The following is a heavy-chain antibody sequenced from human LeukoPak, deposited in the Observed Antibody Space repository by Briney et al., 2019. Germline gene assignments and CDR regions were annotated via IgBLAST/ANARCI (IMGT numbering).Heavy chain of an antibody. CDR3: ARGGAARPDF. J-gene: IGHJ4*02. CDR1: GFTFSSYA. Sequence: GGSLRLSCAASGFTFSSYAMSWVRQAPGKGLEWVSAISGSGGSTYYADSVKGRFTISRDNAKNSLYLQMNSLRVEDTAVYYCARGGAARPDFWGQGTLVTVSS. D-gene: IGHD6-6*01. CDR2: ISGSGGST. V-gene: IGHV3-23*01.